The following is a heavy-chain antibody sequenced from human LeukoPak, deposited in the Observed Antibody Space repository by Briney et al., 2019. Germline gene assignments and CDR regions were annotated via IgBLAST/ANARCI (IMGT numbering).Heavy chain of an antibody. D-gene: IGHD3-22*01. CDR3: AREGGITMIVVVPPDY. CDR1: GFTFSSYG. Sequence: GGSLRLSCAASGFTFSSYGMHWIRQAPGKGLEWVAFIRNDGSIIYNADSVKGRFTISRDNSKNTLYLQMNSLRAEDTAVYYCAREGGITMIVVVPPDYWGQGTLVTVSS. V-gene: IGHV3-30*02. J-gene: IGHJ4*02. CDR2: IRNDGSII.